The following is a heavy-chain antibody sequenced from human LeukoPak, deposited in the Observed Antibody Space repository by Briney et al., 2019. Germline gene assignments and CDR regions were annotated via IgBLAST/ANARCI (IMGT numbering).Heavy chain of an antibody. J-gene: IGHJ4*02. V-gene: IGHV3-15*01. CDR1: GFTLSNAW. D-gene: IGHD5/OR15-5a*01. Sequence: GGSLRLSCAASGFTLSNAWMSWVRQAPGKGLEWVGRIKSKTDGGATQYAAPVKGRFTTSRDDSKNTLYLQMNSLRADDTAVYYCVVGVYDFGDFWGQGTLVTVSS. CDR2: IKSKTDGGAT. CDR3: VVGVYDFGDF.